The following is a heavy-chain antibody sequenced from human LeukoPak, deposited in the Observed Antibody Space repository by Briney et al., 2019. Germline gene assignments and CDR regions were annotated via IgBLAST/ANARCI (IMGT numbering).Heavy chain of an antibody. CDR2: IHYSGNT. CDR1: GGSTSSSNYY. J-gene: IGHJ3*02. CDR3: ARDCSGGSCYGAFDI. D-gene: IGHD2-15*01. V-gene: IGHV4-39*02. Sequence: PSETLSLTCTVSGGSTSSSNYYWGWIRQPPGKGLEWIGGIHYSGNTYYNPSLKSRVTISVDTSKNQFSLKLSSVTAADTAVYYCARDCSGGSCYGAFDIWGQGTMVTVSS.